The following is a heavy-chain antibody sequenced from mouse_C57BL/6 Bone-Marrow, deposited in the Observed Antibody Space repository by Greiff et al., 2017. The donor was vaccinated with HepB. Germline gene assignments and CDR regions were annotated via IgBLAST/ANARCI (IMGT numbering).Heavy chain of an antibody. CDR3: TTNYYGSSPWFAY. J-gene: IGHJ3*01. V-gene: IGHV14-4*01. CDR2: IDPENGDT. Sequence: LVESGAELVRPGASVKVSCTASGFNIKDDYMHWVKQRPEQGLEWIGWIDPENGDTEYASKFQGKATITADTSSNTAYLQLSSLTSEDTAVYYCTTNYYGSSPWFAYWGQGTLVTVSA. CDR1: GFNIKDDY. D-gene: IGHD1-1*01.